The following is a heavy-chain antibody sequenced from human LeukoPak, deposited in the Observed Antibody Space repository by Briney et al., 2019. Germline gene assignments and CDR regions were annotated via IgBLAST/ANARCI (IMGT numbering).Heavy chain of an antibody. V-gene: IGHV1-46*01. CDR2: INPSGGST. D-gene: IGHD3-3*01. J-gene: IGHJ4*02. CDR3: AGGGITIFGVAPISSFDY. Sequence: ASVKVSCKASGYTFTSYYMHWVRQAPGQGLEWMGIINPSGGSTSYAQKFQGRVTTTRDTSTSTVYMELSSLRSEDTAVYYCAGGGITIFGVAPISSFDYWGQGTLVTVSS. CDR1: GYTFTSYY.